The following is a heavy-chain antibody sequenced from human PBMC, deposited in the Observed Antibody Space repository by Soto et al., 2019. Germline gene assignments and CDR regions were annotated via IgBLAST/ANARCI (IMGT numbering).Heavy chain of an antibody. V-gene: IGHV3-30*18. CDR3: ANGGYCSGGSCPHRVYYYYYMDV. J-gene: IGHJ6*03. D-gene: IGHD2-15*01. Sequence: GGSLRLSCAASGFTFSSYGMHWVRQAPGKGLEWVAVISYDGSNKYYADSVKGRFTISRDNSKNTLYLQMNSLRAEDTAVYYCANGGYCSGGSCPHRVYYYYYMDVWGKGTTVTVSS. CDR2: ISYDGSNK. CDR1: GFTFSSYG.